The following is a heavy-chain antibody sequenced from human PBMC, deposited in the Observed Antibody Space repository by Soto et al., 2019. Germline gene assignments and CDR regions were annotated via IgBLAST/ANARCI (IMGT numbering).Heavy chain of an antibody. Sequence: EVQLVESGGGLVQPGGSLRLSCAASGFTFSNYWMSWVRQAPGKGLEWVANIKQDGSERNYVDSVKGRFTISRDNAKNSLYLQMNSLRAEDTAVYYCARAGWGTLDDSWGQGTLVTVSS. CDR3: ARAGWGTLDDS. J-gene: IGHJ5*01. V-gene: IGHV3-7*01. CDR2: IKQDGSER. D-gene: IGHD3-3*01. CDR1: GFTFSNYW.